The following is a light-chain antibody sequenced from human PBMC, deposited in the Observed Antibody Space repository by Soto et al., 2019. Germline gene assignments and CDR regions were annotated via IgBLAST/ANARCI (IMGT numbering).Light chain of an antibody. J-gene: IGLJ2*01. Sequence: QPASVSGSPGQSITISCTGPSSDVGGYNYVSWYQQHPGKAPKLMIYDVSNRPSGVSNRFSGSKSGNTASLTISGLQAEDEADYACSSYTSSSTLVVFGGGTQVTVL. CDR2: DVS. V-gene: IGLV2-14*01. CDR3: SSYTSSSTLVV. CDR1: SSDVGGYNY.